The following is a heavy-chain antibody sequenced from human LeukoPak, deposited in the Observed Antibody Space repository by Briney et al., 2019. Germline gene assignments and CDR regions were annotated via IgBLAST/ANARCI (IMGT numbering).Heavy chain of an antibody. J-gene: IGHJ5*02. CDR2: IYYSGST. CDR3: ARLNTGGWFDP. V-gene: IGHV4-59*11. CDR1: DGSISGHY. D-gene: IGHD1-14*01. Sequence: ASETLSLTCTVSDGSISGHYWSWIRQPPGEGLEWIGYIYYSGSTNYNPSLKSRVTMSVDTSKNQFSLKLSSVTAADTAVYYCARLNTGGWFDPWGQGTLVTVSS.